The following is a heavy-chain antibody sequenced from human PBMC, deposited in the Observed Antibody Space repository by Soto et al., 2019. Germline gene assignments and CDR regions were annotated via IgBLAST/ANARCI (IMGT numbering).Heavy chain of an antibody. CDR1: GFTFSSYG. Sequence: QVQLVESGGGVVQPGRSLRLSCAASGFTFSSYGMHWVRQAPGKGLEWVAVIWYDGSNKYYADSVKGRFTISRDNXXNTLYLQMNSLRAEDTAVYYCARDVLTSGGDGMDVWGQGTTVTVSS. CDR3: ARDVLTSGGDGMDV. J-gene: IGHJ6*02. CDR2: IWYDGSNK. V-gene: IGHV3-33*01. D-gene: IGHD3-10*01.